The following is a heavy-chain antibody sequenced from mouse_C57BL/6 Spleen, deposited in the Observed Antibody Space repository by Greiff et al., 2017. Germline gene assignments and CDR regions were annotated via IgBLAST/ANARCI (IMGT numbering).Heavy chain of an antibody. V-gene: IGHV3-6*01. J-gene: IGHJ3*01. CDR3: ARMGYYGGAWFAY. D-gene: IGHD1-1*01. Sequence: VQLKESGPGLVKPSQSLSLTCSVTGYSITSGYYWNWIRQFPGNKLEWMGYISYDGSNNYNPSLKNRISITRDTSKNQFFLKLNSVTTEDTATYYCARMGYYGGAWFAYWGQGTLVTVSA. CDR2: ISYDGSN. CDR1: GYSITSGYY.